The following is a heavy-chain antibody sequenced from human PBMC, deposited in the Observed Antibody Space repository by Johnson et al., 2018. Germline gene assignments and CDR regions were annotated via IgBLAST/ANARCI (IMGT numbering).Heavy chain of an antibody. CDR1: GFTFSSYG. J-gene: IGHJ5*02. D-gene: IGHD2-2*01. CDR2: IWYDGSNK. Sequence: VQLVETGGGVVQPGRSLRLSCAASGFTFSSYGMHWVRQAPGKGLEWVAVIWYDGSNKYYADSVKGRFTISRDNSKNTLYLQMNSLRAEDTAVYYGARGPAYCSSTSCYSNRGFDPWGQGTLVTVSS. CDR3: ARGPAYCSSTSCYSNRGFDP. V-gene: IGHV3-33*08.